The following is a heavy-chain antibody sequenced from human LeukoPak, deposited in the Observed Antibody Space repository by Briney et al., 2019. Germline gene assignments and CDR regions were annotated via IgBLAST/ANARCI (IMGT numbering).Heavy chain of an antibody. V-gene: IGHV3-66*01. CDR1: GFTISFNY. CDR3: AKEGSPYYYYMDV. Sequence: GGSLRLSCAASGFTISFNYMSWVRQAPGKGLEWVALIYSGETTSYADSVKGRFTISRDNSKNMLYFQMNSLRDEDTAVYYCAKEGSPYYYYMDVWGKGTTVTVPS. CDR2: IYSGETT. J-gene: IGHJ6*03.